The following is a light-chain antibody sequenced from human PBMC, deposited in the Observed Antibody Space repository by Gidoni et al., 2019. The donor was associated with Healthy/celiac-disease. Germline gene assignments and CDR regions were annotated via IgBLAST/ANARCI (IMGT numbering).Light chain of an antibody. CDR3: QQYGSAPHT. Sequence: EIVLPQSPVTLSLSPGESATLSCRASQSVSSSHLCWYYQKPGQATRLLIYGTASRATGLPERFSGSGSGTDFTLTISRLEPEDFAVYYCQQYGSAPHTFGQGTKLEIK. CDR1: QSVSSSH. CDR2: GTA. J-gene: IGKJ2*01. V-gene: IGKV3-20*01.